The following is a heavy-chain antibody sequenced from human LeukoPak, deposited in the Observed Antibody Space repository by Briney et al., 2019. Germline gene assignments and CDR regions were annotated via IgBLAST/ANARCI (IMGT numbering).Heavy chain of an antibody. D-gene: IGHD6-13*01. Sequence: GGSLRLSCGASGFTFSSYAMSWVRQAPGKGLEWVSVISGSGGDRHYADSVKGRFTISRDNSKNTLYLQMTSLRVDDTAVYYCTKDIAAAVPYYFDYWGQGTLVSVSS. CDR3: TKDIAAAVPYYFDY. CDR2: ISGSGGDR. V-gene: IGHV3-23*01. J-gene: IGHJ4*02. CDR1: GFTFSSYA.